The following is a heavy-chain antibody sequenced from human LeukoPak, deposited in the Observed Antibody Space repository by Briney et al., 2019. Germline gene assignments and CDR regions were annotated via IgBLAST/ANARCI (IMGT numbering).Heavy chain of an antibody. D-gene: IGHD1-26*01. Sequence: GGSLRLSCAASGFTFSAYAMTWVRQAPGKGLEWVSLISDSRANKHYADSVKGRFTISRDNSKNTVSLQMNSLRAEDTAVYYCAKDVRVGGGGMDVWGQGTPVTVSS. CDR1: GFTFSAYA. J-gene: IGHJ6*02. CDR2: ISDSRANK. CDR3: AKDVRVGGGGMDV. V-gene: IGHV3-23*01.